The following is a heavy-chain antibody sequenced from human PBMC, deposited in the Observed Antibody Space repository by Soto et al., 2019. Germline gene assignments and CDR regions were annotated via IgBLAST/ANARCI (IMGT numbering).Heavy chain of an antibody. CDR1: GLTVSGKKY. Sequence: PGGALGLSCAVSGLTVSGKKYVAWVRQAPGKGLEWVSGFYDLDGTYYADSLKGRFTTSGDSSRTIVYLQMNGLRPEDTAVYYCATWHLQEHAYDVWGQGTTVTVSS. J-gene: IGHJ3*01. CDR3: ATWHLQEHAYDV. CDR2: FYDLDGT. D-gene: IGHD4-4*01. V-gene: IGHV3-53*01.